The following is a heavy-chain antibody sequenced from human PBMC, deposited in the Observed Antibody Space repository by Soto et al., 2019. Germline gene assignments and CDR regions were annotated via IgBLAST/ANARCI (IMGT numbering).Heavy chain of an antibody. CDR2: IYWNDDK. V-gene: IGHV2-5*01. J-gene: IGHJ5*02. CDR3: AKSGSSGWYGWFDP. CDR1: GFSLRTSGVG. D-gene: IGHD6-19*01. Sequence: QITLKESGPTLVKPTQTLTLTCIFSGFSLRTSGVGVGWIRQPPGEALEWLGFIYWNDDKRYSPSLKSRLTINKDTSKNQVVLTMTNMDPVDTATYYCAKSGSSGWYGWFDPWGQGTLVTVSS.